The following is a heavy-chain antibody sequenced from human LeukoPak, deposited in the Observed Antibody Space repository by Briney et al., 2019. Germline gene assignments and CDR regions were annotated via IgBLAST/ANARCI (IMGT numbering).Heavy chain of an antibody. V-gene: IGHV3-7*01. CDR2: IKQDGSEK. CDR3: TSGYSSPNDY. D-gene: IGHD3-9*01. J-gene: IGHJ4*02. CDR1: GFTFSSYW. Sequence: GGSLRLSCAASGFTFSSYWMSWVRQAPGKGLEWVANIKQDGSEKYYVDSVKGRFTISRDNAKNSLNLQMNSLRAEDTAVYYCTSGYSSPNDYWGQGTLVTVSS.